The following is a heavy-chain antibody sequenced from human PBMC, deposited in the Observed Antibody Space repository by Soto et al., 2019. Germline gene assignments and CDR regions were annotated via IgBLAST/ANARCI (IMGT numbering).Heavy chain of an antibody. V-gene: IGHV4-59*12. CDR2: VDYSGTA. D-gene: IGHD5-18*01. J-gene: IGHJ4*02. CDR3: ARADTAMTTPFDY. CDR1: GGSISNFY. Sequence: SETLSLTCTVSGGSISNFYWSWIRQPPGKGLKWIGYVDYSGTANYNPSLKSRVSMSVDTSKNQLSLKVTSVTAADTAMYYCARADTAMTTPFDYWGQGTLVTVSS.